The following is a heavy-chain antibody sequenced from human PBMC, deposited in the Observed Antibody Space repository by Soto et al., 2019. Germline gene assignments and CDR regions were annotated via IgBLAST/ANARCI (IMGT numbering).Heavy chain of an antibody. D-gene: IGHD2-2*01. CDR2: ISWNSGSI. J-gene: IGHJ6*03. Sequence: EVQLVESGGGLVQPGRSLRLSCAASGFTFDDYAMHWVRQAPGKGLEWVSGISWNSGSIGYADSVKGRFTISRDNAKNSLYLQMNSLRAEDTALYYCAKGDNQLPHNYYYYYYMDVWGKGTTVTVSS. CDR3: AKGDNQLPHNYYYYYYMDV. V-gene: IGHV3-9*01. CDR1: GFTFDDYA.